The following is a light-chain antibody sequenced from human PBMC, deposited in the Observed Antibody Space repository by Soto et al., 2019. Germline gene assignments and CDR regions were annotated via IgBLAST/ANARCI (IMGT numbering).Light chain of an antibody. CDR3: QKYNNVPFT. V-gene: IGKV1-27*01. J-gene: IGKJ3*01. Sequence: DTQMTQSPYSLSASVGDRVTITCRASEAISIYLAWYQQKPGKVPNLLIYGASTLQSGVPSRFSGSGSGTDFTLTISSLQPEDVATYYCQKYNNVPFTFGRATKVEIK. CDR1: EAISIY. CDR2: GAS.